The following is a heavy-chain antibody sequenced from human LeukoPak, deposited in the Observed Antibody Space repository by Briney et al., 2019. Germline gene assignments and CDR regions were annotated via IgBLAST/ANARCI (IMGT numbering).Heavy chain of an antibody. CDR1: GFTFSSYG. Sequence: GGSLRLSCAASGFTFSSYGMHWVRQAPGKGLEWVAVISYDGSNKYYADSVKGRFTISRDNSKNTLYLQMNSLRAEDTAVYYCATGGSIAAPIGYWGQGTLVTVSS. CDR3: ATGGSIAAPIGY. CDR2: ISYDGSNK. J-gene: IGHJ4*02. D-gene: IGHD6-6*01. V-gene: IGHV3-30*03.